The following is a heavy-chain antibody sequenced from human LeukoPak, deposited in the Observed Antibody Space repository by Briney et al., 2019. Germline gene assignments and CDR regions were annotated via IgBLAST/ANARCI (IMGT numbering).Heavy chain of an antibody. CDR2: INSDGSST. CDR1: GFTFSSYW. Sequence: GGSLRLPCAASGFTFSSYWMHWVRQAPGKGLVWVSRINSDGSSTNYADSVKGRFTISRDNAKSTLYLQMNSLRAEDTAVYYCARRGDYGDYLGQGTLVTVSS. J-gene: IGHJ4*02. CDR3: ARRGDYGDY. V-gene: IGHV3-74*01.